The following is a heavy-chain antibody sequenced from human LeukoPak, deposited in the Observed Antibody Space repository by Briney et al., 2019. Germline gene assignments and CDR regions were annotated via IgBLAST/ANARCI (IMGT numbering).Heavy chain of an antibody. CDR3: ARKKYDFWSGYPHYYYYYGMDV. J-gene: IGHJ6*02. Sequence: PSETLSLTCTVSGGSISSGGYYWSWIRQHPGKGLEWIGYICYSGSTYYNPSLKSRVTISVDTSKNQFSLKLSSVTAADTAVYYCARKKYDFWSGYPHYYYYYGMDVWGQGTTVTVSS. CDR2: ICYSGST. D-gene: IGHD3-3*01. CDR1: GGSISSGGYY. V-gene: IGHV4-31*03.